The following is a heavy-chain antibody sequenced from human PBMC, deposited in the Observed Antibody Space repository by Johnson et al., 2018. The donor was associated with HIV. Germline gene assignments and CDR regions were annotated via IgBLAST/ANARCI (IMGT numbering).Heavy chain of an antibody. CDR2: ISGSGGST. V-gene: IGHV3-23*04. CDR3: AKDGSDIVVVPAAPDAFDI. CDR1: GFTFSSYA. J-gene: IGHJ3*02. Sequence: VQLVESGGGLVQPGGSLRLSCAASGFTFSSYAMSWVRQAPGKGLEWVSAISGSGGSTYYADSVKGRFTISSDNSKNTLYLQMNSLRAEDTAVYYCAKDGSDIVVVPAAPDAFDIWGQGTMVTVSS. D-gene: IGHD2-2*01.